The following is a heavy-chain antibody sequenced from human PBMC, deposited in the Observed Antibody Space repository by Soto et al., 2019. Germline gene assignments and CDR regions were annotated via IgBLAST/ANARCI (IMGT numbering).Heavy chain of an antibody. CDR3: ARGGPIYYDSSGYYFDY. Sequence: SVKVSCKASGGTFSSYAISWVRQAPGQGLEWMGGIIPIFGTANYAQKFQGRVTITADESTSTAYMELSSLRSEDTAVYYCARGGPIYYDSSGYYFDYWGQGTLVTVSS. CDR2: IIPIFGTA. V-gene: IGHV1-69*13. D-gene: IGHD3-22*01. CDR1: GGTFSSYA. J-gene: IGHJ4*02.